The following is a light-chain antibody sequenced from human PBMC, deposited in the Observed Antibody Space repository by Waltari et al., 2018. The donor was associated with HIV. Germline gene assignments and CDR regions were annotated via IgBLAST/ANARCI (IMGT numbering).Light chain of an antibody. V-gene: IGKV4-1*01. CDR2: WAS. Sequence: DTVLTQSPDSLTVSLGERATINCKASQSVLSTTRNVNYLAWYQQKPGHPPKLLISWASGRRSGVPDRFSGGGSGTDFTLTISSLQAEDVAVYYCQQYYSHPRTFGQGTKLEI. CDR1: QSVLSTTRNVNY. CDR3: QQYYSHPRT. J-gene: IGKJ2*01.